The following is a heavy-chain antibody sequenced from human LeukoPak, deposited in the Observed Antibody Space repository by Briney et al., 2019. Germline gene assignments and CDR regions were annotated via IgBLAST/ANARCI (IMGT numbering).Heavy chain of an antibody. J-gene: IGHJ5*02. D-gene: IGHD6-19*01. CDR2: INSDGSST. V-gene: IGHV3-74*01. Sequence: PGGSLRLSCADSGCTFSSYWMHWVRQAPGKGLVWVSRINSDGSSTSYADSVKGRFTISRDNAKNTLYLQMNSLRAEDTAVYYCASGAVARTNWFDPWGQGTLVTVSS. CDR3: ASGAVARTNWFDP. CDR1: GCTFSSYW.